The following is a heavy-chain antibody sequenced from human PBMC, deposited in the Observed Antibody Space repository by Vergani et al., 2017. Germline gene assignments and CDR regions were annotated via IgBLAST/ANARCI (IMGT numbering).Heavy chain of an antibody. CDR1: GFTFSSYA. CDR2: ISYDGSNK. CDR3: ARVYGDYPYFDY. J-gene: IGHJ4*02. Sequence: QVQLVESGGGVVQPGRSLRLSCAASGFTFSSYAMHWVRQAPGKGLEWVAVISYDGSNKYYADSVKGRFTISRDNSKNTLYLQMNSLRAEDTAVYYCARVYGDYPYFDYWGQGTLVTVSS. D-gene: IGHD4-17*01. V-gene: IGHV3-30-3*01.